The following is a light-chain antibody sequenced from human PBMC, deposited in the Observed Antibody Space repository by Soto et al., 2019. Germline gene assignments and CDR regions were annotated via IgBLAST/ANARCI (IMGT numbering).Light chain of an antibody. CDR3: TSYTNRYTYV. Sequence: QSALTQPASVSGSPGQSITISFTGTSSDVGGYDYVGWYQQHPGKAPKLMIYNVYNRPSGVSFRFSGSKSGNTASLTISGLQTEDEADYYCTSYTNRYTYVFGTGTKVTVL. CDR1: SSDVGGYDY. V-gene: IGLV2-14*01. J-gene: IGLJ1*01. CDR2: NVY.